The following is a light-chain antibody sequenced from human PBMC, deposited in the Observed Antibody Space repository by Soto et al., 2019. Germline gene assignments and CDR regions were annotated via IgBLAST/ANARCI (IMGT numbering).Light chain of an antibody. Sequence: EILMTQSPATLSVSPGERATLSCGASQSVSSNLAWYQQKPGQAPRLLIYGASTRATGIPARFSGSGSGTEFTLTISSLKSQDFAVYYCQQYNNWPTITFGQGTRLEIK. V-gene: IGKV3-15*01. CDR1: QSVSSN. CDR3: QQYNNWPTIT. CDR2: GAS. J-gene: IGKJ5*01.